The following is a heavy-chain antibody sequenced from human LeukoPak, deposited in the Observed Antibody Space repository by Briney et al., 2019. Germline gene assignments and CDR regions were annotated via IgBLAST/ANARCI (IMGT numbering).Heavy chain of an antibody. D-gene: IGHD3-22*01. CDR1: GYTFTTYT. CDR2: INTNTGNP. J-gene: IGHJ4*02. V-gene: IGHV7-4-1*02. CDR3: ARGVYESSGYSDY. Sequence: ASVKVSCKASGYTFTTYTINWVRQAPGQGLEWMGGINTNTGNPTYAQGFTGRFVFSLDTSVSTAYLQISRLKSADTAVYHCARGVYESSGYSDYWGQGTLVTVSS.